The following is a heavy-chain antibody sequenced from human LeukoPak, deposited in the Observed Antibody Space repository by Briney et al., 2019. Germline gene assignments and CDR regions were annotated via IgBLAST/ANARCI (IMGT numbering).Heavy chain of an antibody. D-gene: IGHD2-15*01. CDR1: GYSFTSYW. CDR2: IYPGDSDT. J-gene: IGHJ4*02. Sequence: GESLKISCKGSGYSFTSYWIGWVRQMPGKGLEWMGTIYPGDSDTRYSPSFQGQVTISADKSISTAYLQWSSLRASDTAMYYCARHEASHCSGGSCYYSLDYWGQGTLVTVSS. CDR3: ARHEASHCSGGSCYYSLDY. V-gene: IGHV5-51*01.